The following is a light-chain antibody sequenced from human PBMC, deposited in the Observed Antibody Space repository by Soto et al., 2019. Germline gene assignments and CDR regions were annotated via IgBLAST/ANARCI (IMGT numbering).Light chain of an antibody. CDR2: AAS. CDR1: ENIHNY. Sequence: DIQMTQSPSSLLASIGDRVTLTCRASENIHNYLNWYQHKPGKAPKLLIYAASKLQTGVPSRFIGRGFGTDFTLTISTLQPEDFATYYCQQSFRTPRAYTFGQGTNLEI. CDR3: QQSFRTPRAYT. V-gene: IGKV1-39*01. J-gene: IGKJ2*01.